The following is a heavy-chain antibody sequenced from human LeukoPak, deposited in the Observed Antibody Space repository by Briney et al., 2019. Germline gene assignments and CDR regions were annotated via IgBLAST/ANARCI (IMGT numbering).Heavy chain of an antibody. D-gene: IGHD6-13*01. V-gene: IGHV3-30-3*01. CDR1: GFTFSSYA. CDR2: ISYDGSNK. J-gene: IGHJ4*02. Sequence: GGSLRLSCAASGFTFSSYAMHWVRQAPGKGLEWVAVISYDGSNKYYADSVKGRFTISRDNSKNTLYLQMNSLRAEDTAVYYCARGRGPGIAAADDYWGQGTLVTVSS. CDR3: ARGRGPGIAAADDY.